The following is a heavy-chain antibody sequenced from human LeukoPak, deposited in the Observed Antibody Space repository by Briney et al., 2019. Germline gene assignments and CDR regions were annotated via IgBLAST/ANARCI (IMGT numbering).Heavy chain of an antibody. J-gene: IGHJ4*02. CDR3: ANSVNDLFDY. V-gene: IGHV3-23*01. CDR2: ISGSGGST. CDR1: GFTFSSYA. Sequence: GGSLRLSCAASGFTFSSYAMSWVRQAPGKGLEWVSAISGSGGSTYYADSVKGRFTISRDNSKNKLYLQMNSLRAEGTAVYYCANSVNDLFDYWGQGTLVTVSS. D-gene: IGHD1-1*01.